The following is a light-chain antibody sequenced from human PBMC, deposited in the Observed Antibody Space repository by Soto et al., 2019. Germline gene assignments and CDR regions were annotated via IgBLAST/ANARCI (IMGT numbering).Light chain of an antibody. Sequence: QFAPTQPRSLSGSSGQSVTIFFPGTRRVVGGYNYVSWYQQHPGKAPKLMIYDVSKRPSGVPDRFSGSKSGNTASLTISGLQAEDEADYYCCSYAGSYTFVFGTGTKVTVL. V-gene: IGLV2-11*01. J-gene: IGLJ1*01. CDR1: RRVVGGYNY. CDR3: CSYAGSYTFV. CDR2: DVS.